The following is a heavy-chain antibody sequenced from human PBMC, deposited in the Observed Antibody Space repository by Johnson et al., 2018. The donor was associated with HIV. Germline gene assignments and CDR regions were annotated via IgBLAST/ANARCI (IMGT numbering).Heavy chain of an antibody. CDR3: VCLRAWTFDI. CDR1: GFTFHDNG. Sequence: EVQLVESGGGLVQPGGSLRLSCAASGFTFHDNGMTWVRQVSGKGLEWVSSINWNGGNTGYADSVKGRFTISRDNDENSLYLQMHSLRAEDTAVYYCVCLRAWTFDIWGQGTMVTVSS. CDR2: INWNGGNT. D-gene: IGHD3-10*01. V-gene: IGHV3-20*04. J-gene: IGHJ3*02.